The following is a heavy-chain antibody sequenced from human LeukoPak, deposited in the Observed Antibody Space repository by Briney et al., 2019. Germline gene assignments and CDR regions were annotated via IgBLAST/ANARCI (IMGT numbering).Heavy chain of an antibody. V-gene: IGHV4-39*01. CDR2: IYYSGST. CDR3: ARQYNWNFYFDY. Sequence: SETLSLTCTVSGGSISSSSYYWGWIRQPPGKGLEWIGSIYYSGSTYYNPSLKSRVTISVGTSKNQFSLKLSSVTAADTAVYYCARQYNWNFYFDYWGQGTLVTVSS. D-gene: IGHD1-7*01. J-gene: IGHJ4*02. CDR1: GGSISSSSYY.